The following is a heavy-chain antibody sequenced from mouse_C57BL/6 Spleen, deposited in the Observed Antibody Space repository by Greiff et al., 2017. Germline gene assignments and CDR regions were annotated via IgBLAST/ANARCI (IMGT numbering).Heavy chain of an antibody. D-gene: IGHD1-1*01. Sequence: EVMLVESEGGLVQPGSSMKLSSTAPGFTFSDYYMAWFRQVPEKGLDWVANINFDGSSPYYLDSLKTRFIISGDNAKNILYLQMSRLKSEDTATYYCARVTTVVGDAMDYWGQGTSVTVSS. J-gene: IGHJ4*01. V-gene: IGHV5-16*01. CDR1: GFTFSDYY. CDR3: ARVTTVVGDAMDY. CDR2: INFDGSSP.